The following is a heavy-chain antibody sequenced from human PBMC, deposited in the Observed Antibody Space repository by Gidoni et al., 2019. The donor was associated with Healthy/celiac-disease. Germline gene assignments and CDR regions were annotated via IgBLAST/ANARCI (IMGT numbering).Heavy chain of an antibody. CDR2: ISSSSSYI. Sequence: EVQLVESGGGLVKPGGCVRLSCAGSGPAHSSYSMNWVRQAPGKGLEWVSSISSSSSYIYYADSVKGRFTISRDNAKNSLYLQMNSLRAEDTAVYYCARVGEGYDFWSGYYDPWGQGTLVTVSS. CDR3: ARVGEGYDFWSGYYDP. J-gene: IGHJ5*02. V-gene: IGHV3-21*01. D-gene: IGHD3-3*01. CDR1: GPAHSSYS.